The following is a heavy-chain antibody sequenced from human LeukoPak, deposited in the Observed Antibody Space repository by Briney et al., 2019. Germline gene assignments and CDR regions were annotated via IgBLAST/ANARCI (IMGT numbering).Heavy chain of an antibody. J-gene: IGHJ5*02. V-gene: IGHV1-69*10. D-gene: IGHD3-10*01. Sequence: ASVKVSCKASGGTFSSYAISWVRQAPGQGLEWMGGIIPILGTANYAQKLQGRVTMTTDTSTSTAYMELRSLRSDDTAVYYCARGRRGNWFDPWGQGTLVTVSS. CDR1: GGTFSSYA. CDR3: ARGRRGNWFDP. CDR2: IIPILGTA.